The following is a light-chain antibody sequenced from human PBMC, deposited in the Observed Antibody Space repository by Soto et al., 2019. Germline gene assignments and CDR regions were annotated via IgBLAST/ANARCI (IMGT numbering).Light chain of an antibody. CDR1: SSNIGARYD. Sequence: QSVLTQPPSVSGAPGQRVTISCTGSSSNIGARYDVNWYQQLPGTAPKLLIYDNNNRPSGVPDRFSGSKSGTSASLAITGLHDEDAADYCRQSDDNRLSGHVVFGGGTKVTVL. J-gene: IGLJ2*01. CDR3: QSDDNRLSGHVV. CDR2: DNN. V-gene: IGLV1-40*01.